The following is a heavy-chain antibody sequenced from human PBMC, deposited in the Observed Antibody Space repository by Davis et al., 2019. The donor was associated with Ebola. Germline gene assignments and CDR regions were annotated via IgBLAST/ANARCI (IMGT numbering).Heavy chain of an antibody. CDR3: SRRAASGTLDY. CDR2: INHSGST. CDR1: GGSFSGYY. D-gene: IGHD6-13*01. V-gene: IGHV4-34*01. J-gene: IGHJ4*02. Sequence: MPSETLSLTCAVYGGSFSGYYWSWIHQPPGKGLEWIGEINHSGSTNYNPSLKSRVTISVDTSKNQFSLTLRSVTAADTALYYCSRRAASGTLDYWGQGILVTVSS.